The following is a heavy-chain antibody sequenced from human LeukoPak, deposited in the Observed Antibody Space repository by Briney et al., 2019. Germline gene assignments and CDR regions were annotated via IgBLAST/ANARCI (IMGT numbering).Heavy chain of an antibody. Sequence: GGSLRLSCAASGFTVSSNYMSWVRQAPGKGLEWVANIKQDGSEKYYVDSVKGRFTISRDNAKNSLYLQMNSLRADDTGVYYCARDIVNGDYVSAYWGQEPWSPSPQ. D-gene: IGHD4-17*01. CDR2: IKQDGSEK. J-gene: IGHJ4*01. V-gene: IGHV3-7*01. CDR1: GFTVSSNY. CDR3: ARDIVNGDYVSAY.